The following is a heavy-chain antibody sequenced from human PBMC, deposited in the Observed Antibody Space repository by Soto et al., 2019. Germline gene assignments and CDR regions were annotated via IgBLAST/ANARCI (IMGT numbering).Heavy chain of an antibody. V-gene: IGHV4-59*01. Sequence: SLTCTVSGGSISSYYWSWIRQPPGKGLEWIGYIYNSGSTNYNPSLKSRVTISVDTSKNQFSLKLSSVTAADTAVYYCARGPNDRALLDAFDIWGQGTMVTVSS. CDR2: IYNSGST. CDR3: ARGPNDRALLDAFDI. CDR1: GGSISSYY. J-gene: IGHJ3*02.